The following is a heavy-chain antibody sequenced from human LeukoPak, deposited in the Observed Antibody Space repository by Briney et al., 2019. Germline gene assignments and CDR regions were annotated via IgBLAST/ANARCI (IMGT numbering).Heavy chain of an antibody. CDR1: GFTLSSYW. V-gene: IGHV3-7*01. CDR3: ARARVNFDY. Sequence: GGSLRLSCEASGFTLSSYWMSWVRQAPGKGLEWVANIKPDGSEKYYVDSVKGRFTISRDNAKNSLSLQMNSLRAEDTAVCYCARARVNFDYWGQGTLVTVSS. CDR2: IKPDGSEK. J-gene: IGHJ4*02. D-gene: IGHD3-10*01.